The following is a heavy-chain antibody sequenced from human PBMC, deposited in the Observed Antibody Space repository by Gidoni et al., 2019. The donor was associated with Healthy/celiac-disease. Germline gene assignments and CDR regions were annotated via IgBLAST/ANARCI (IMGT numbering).Heavy chain of an antibody. V-gene: IGHV1-18*01. J-gene: IGHJ6*02. Sequence: APGQGLEWMGWISAYNGNTNYAQKLQGRVTMTTDTSTSTAYMELRSLRSDDTAVFYCARDAEGYYDSSVQPSYGMDVWGQGTTVTVSS. CDR2: ISAYNGNT. D-gene: IGHD3-22*01. CDR3: ARDAEGYYDSSVQPSYGMDV.